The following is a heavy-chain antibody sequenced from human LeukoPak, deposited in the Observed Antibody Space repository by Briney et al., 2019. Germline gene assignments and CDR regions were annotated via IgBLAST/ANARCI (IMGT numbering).Heavy chain of an antibody. D-gene: IGHD4-17*01. J-gene: IGHJ4*02. CDR2: IYYSGST. CDR3: ARGGMTTRARDY. V-gene: IGHV4-31*03. CDR1: GGSISSGGYY. Sequence: SETLSLTCTVSGGSISSGGYYWSWIRQHPGKGLEWIRYIYYSGSTYYNPSLKSRVTISVDTSKNQLSLKLSSVTAADTAVYYCARGGMTTRARDYWGQGTLVTVSS.